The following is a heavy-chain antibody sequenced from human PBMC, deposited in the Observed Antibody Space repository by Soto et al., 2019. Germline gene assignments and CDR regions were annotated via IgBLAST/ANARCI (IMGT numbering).Heavy chain of an antibody. CDR1: GFTFNSYA. D-gene: IGHD3-16*01. J-gene: IGHJ6*02. CDR3: AKIRPRSTIYYYYSMDV. CDR2: ISGSGGST. Sequence: GGSLRLSCAASGFTFNSYAMTWVRRAPGKGLEWVSSISGSGGSTYYPDSVKGRFTISRDNSKNTLFLQMNSLRAEDTAVYYCAKIRPRSTIYYYYSMDVWGQGTTVTVSS. V-gene: IGHV3-23*01.